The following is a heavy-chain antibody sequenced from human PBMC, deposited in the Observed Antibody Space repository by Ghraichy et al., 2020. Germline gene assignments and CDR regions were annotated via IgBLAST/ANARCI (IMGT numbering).Heavy chain of an antibody. V-gene: IGHV4-39*01. Sequence: SETLSLTCTVSGGSISSSSYYWGWIRQPPGKGLEWIGSIYYSGSTYYNPSLKSRVTISVDTSKNQFSLKLSSVTAADTAVYYCARHVNDDRGIAEFDYWGQGTLVTVSS. D-gene: IGHD6-13*01. CDR3: ARHVNDDRGIAEFDY. CDR1: GGSISSSSYY. J-gene: IGHJ4*02. CDR2: IYYSGST.